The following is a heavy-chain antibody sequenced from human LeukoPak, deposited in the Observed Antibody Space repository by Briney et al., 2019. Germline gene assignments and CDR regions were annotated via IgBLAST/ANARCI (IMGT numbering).Heavy chain of an antibody. CDR2: INQDGSEK. CDR1: GFTFSTYW. D-gene: IGHD2-8*01. Sequence: PGGSLRLSCAASGFTFSTYWMTWVRQAPGKGLEWVANINQDGSEKYYVDSVKGRSTISRDNAKNSLYLQMNSLRDEDTAVYYCARDSNWADYWGQGTLVTVSS. J-gene: IGHJ4*02. CDR3: ARDSNWADY. V-gene: IGHV3-7*01.